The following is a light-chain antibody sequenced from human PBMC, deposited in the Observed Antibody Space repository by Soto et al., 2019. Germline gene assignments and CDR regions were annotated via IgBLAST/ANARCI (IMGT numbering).Light chain of an antibody. CDR1: KSVGRT. CDR2: AAS. V-gene: IGKV1-39*01. CDR3: QQSYAPRP. J-gene: IGKJ4*01. Sequence: DIQMTQSPSSLSASLGDRVTITCRASKSVGRTVNWYQQKVGTSPKLLIYAASSLPAGVSSRFSGSGAGTDFTLTISGLQQDDFATYYCQQSYAPRPFGGGTKVE.